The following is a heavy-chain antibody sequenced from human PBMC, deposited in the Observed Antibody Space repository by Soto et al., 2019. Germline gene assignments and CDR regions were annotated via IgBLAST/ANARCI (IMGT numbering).Heavy chain of an antibody. CDR2: ISSSGSTI. Sequence: GGSLRLSCAASGFTFSSYEMNWVRQAPGKXLEWVSYISSSGSTIYYADSVKGRFTISRDNAKNSLYLQMNSLRAEDTAVYYCARDDILTGYPRTYYYYYGMDVWGQGTTVTVSS. V-gene: IGHV3-48*03. CDR3: ARDDILTGYPRTYYYYYGMDV. J-gene: IGHJ6*02. CDR1: GFTFSSYE. D-gene: IGHD3-9*01.